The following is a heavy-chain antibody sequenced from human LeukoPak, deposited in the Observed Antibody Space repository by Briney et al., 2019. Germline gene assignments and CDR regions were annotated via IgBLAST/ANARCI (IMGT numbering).Heavy chain of an antibody. Sequence: GASVKVSCKASGYTFTSYCMHWVRQAPGQGLEWMGIINPSGGSTSYARKFQGRVTMTRDTSTSTVYMELSSLRSEDTAVYYCARDRRAYCSSTSCLAFDPWGQGTLVTVSS. CDR2: INPSGGST. CDR3: ARDRRAYCSSTSCLAFDP. D-gene: IGHD2-2*01. J-gene: IGHJ5*02. CDR1: GYTFTSYC. V-gene: IGHV1-46*01.